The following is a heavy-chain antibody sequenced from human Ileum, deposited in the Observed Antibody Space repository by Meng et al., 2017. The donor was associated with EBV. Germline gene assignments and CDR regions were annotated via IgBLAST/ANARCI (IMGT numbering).Heavy chain of an antibody. CDR3: ARGGWSLDY. J-gene: IGHJ4*02. Sequence: GPGWWRPSGTLSPTWPVSGGSISSYYWSWIRQPPGKGLEWIGYIYYSGSTNYNPSLKRRVTISVDTSKNQFSLNLSSVTAADTAVYYCARGGWSLDYWGQGTLVTVSS. CDR2: IYYSGST. CDR1: GGSISSYY. D-gene: IGHD2-15*01. V-gene: IGHV4-59*08.